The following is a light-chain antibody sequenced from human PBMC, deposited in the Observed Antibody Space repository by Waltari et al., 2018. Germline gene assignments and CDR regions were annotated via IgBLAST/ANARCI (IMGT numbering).Light chain of an antibody. CDR2: WAS. Sequence: DIVMTQSPDSLAVSLGERATSNCKSSQSVLYSSNNKNNLAWYQQKPGQPPKLLIYWASTRESGVPDRFSGSGSGTDFTLTISSLQAEDVAVYYCQQYYTTPLTFGPGTKVDIK. CDR1: QSVLYSSNNKNN. J-gene: IGKJ3*01. V-gene: IGKV4-1*01. CDR3: QQYYTTPLT.